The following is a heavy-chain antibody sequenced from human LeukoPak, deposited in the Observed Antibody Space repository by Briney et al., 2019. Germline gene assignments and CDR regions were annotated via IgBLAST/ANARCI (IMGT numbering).Heavy chain of an antibody. CDR2: ISGSGGST. Sequence: GGSLRLSCAVSGISLSNYGMSWVRQAPGKGLAWVAGISGSGGSTNYADSVKGRFTISRDNPKNTLYLQMNRLRAEDTAVYFCAKRGVVIRVILVGFHKEAYYFDSWGQGALVTVSS. J-gene: IGHJ4*02. CDR1: GISLSNYG. D-gene: IGHD3-22*01. CDR3: AKRGVVIRVILVGFHKEAYYFDS. V-gene: IGHV3-23*01.